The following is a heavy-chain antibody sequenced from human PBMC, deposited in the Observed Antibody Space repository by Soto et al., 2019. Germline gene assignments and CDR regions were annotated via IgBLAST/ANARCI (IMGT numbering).Heavy chain of an antibody. Sequence: QVQLQESGPGLVKPSQTLSLTCTVSGGSISSGDYHWSWIRQPPGKGLEWIGYIYYSGSTYYNPSLQSRVTISVDSSKNQFSLKLSSVTAADTAVYYCARASPVVTDVWGQGTTVTVSS. D-gene: IGHD5-18*01. CDR1: GGSISSGDYH. J-gene: IGHJ6*02. V-gene: IGHV4-30-4*01. CDR2: IYYSGST. CDR3: ARASPVVTDV.